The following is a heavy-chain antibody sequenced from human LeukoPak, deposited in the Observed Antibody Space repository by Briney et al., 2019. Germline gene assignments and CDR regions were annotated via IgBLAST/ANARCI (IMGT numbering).Heavy chain of an antibody. D-gene: IGHD4-17*01. Sequence: PGGSLRLSCAASGFTFSSYAMSWVRQAPGKGLDRVSAISGSGGSTYYADSVKGRFTISRDNSKNTLYLQMNSLRAEDTAVYYCAKDIMTTVTTSADYWGQGTLVTVSS. CDR3: AKDIMTTVTTSADY. CDR2: ISGSGGST. J-gene: IGHJ4*02. CDR1: GFTFSSYA. V-gene: IGHV3-23*01.